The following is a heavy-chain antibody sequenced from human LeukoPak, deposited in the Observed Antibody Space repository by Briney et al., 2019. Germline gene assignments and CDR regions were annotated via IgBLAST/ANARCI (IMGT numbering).Heavy chain of an antibody. CDR2: IIPIFGTA. V-gene: IGHV1-69*13. CDR1: GGTFSSYA. J-gene: IGHJ6*02. Sequence: GASVKVSCKASGGTFSSYAISWVRQAPGQGLEWMGGIIPIFGTANYAQKFQGRVTITADESTSTAYMELSSLRSEDTAVYYCARGSSSWYTHYYYGMDVWGQGTTVTVSS. CDR3: ARGSSSWYTHYYYGMDV. D-gene: IGHD6-13*01.